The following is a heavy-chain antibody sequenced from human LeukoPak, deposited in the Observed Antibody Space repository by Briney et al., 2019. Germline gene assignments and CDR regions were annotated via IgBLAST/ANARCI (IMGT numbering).Heavy chain of an antibody. CDR3: AKAAPYYFDY. CDR1: GFTFSDAW. J-gene: IGHJ4*02. V-gene: IGHV3-23*01. Sequence: GGSLRLSCAASGFTFSDAWMNWVRQAPGKGLEWVSAISGSGADTYYADSVRGRFSISRDNSKNTLYLQMNSLTAEDTAVYYCAKAAPYYFDYWGQGTLVTVSS. CDR2: ISGSGADT.